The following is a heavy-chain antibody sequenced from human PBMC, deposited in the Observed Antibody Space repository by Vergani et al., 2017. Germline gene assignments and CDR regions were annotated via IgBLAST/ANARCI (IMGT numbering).Heavy chain of an antibody. CDR2: IYISSSP. CDR1: GDSITNGPYY. CDR3: ARGQTRSHFSSDSIWFDP. D-gene: IGHD3-10*01. J-gene: IGHJ5*02. V-gene: IGHV4-61*02. Sequence: QVQLTESGPGVVRPSQTLSLSCTVSGDSITNGPYYWTWIRQPAGRGLEWLGRIYISSSPDYNPSLQSRLTISIDSSKNQFSLSLTSVTAADTGVYYCARGQTRSHFSSDSIWFDPWGPGTLVTVSS.